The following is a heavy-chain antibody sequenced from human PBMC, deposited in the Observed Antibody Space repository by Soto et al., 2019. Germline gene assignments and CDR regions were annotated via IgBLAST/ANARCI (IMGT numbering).Heavy chain of an antibody. CDR3: ARDSGYYDSSGYYYYYGMDV. J-gene: IGHJ6*02. CDR2: IYYSVST. V-gene: IGHV4-61*01. D-gene: IGHD3-22*01. Sequence: SETLSLTCTVSGGSVSSGSYYCSWIRQPPGKGLEWSGYIYYSVSTNYNPSLKSRVTISVDTSKNQFSLKLSSVTAADTAVYYCARDSGYYDSSGYYYYYGMDVWGQGTKVTVSS. CDR1: GGSVSSGSYY.